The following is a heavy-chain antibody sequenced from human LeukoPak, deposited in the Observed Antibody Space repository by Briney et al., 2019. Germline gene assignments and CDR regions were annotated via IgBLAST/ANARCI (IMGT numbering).Heavy chain of an antibody. CDR2: ISGSGVST. J-gene: IGHJ4*02. CDR1: GFTFKNYA. V-gene: IGHV3-23*01. CDR3: AKESYDSGSYSFDY. Sequence: GGSLRLSCAGSGFTFKNYAISWVRQAPGKGLEWVSAISGSGVSTYYADSVKGRFTISRDNSKNTLYLQMNSLRAEDTAVYYCAKESYDSGSYSFDYWGQGTLVTVSS. D-gene: IGHD3-10*01.